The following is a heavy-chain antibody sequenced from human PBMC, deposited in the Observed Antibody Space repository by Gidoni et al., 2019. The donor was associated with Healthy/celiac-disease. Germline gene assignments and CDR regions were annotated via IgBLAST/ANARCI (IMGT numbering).Heavy chain of an antibody. CDR1: GFTFSSYA. CDR3: AKGRSSGWYSPSW. V-gene: IGHV3-23*01. D-gene: IGHD6-19*01. CDR2: ISGIGGST. J-gene: IGHJ4*02. Sequence: EVQLLESGGGLVQPGGSRELSCAASGFTFSSYAMSWVRPAPGKGLGWVSAISGIGGSTYYADSVKGRFTISRDNSKNTLYLQMNSLRAEDTAVYYCAKGRSSGWYSPSWWGQGTLVTVSS.